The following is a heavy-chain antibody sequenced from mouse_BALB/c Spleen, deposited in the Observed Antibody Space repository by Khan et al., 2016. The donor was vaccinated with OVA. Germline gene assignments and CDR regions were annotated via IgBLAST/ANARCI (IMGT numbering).Heavy chain of an antibody. D-gene: IGHD2-4*01. CDR3: ARRGYDYGRGALFAY. Sequence: QVQLKQSGPGLVAPSQSLSITCTVSDFSLDNYSIHWIRQSPGKGLEWLGVIWSAGSTDYNAAFISRLTITKDNSRSQVFFQVNSLQPNDTAIYXCARRGYDYGRGALFAYWGQGTLVTVPA. V-gene: IGHV2-2*02. CDR1: DFSLDNYS. CDR2: IWSAGST. J-gene: IGHJ3*01.